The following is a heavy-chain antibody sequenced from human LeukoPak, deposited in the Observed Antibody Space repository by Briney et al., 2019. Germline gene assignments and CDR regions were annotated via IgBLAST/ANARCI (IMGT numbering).Heavy chain of an antibody. V-gene: IGHV1-3*01. Sequence: GASVKVSCKVSGYTFTSYAMHWVRQAPGQRLEWMGWINAGNGNTKYSQKFQGRVTITRDTSASTAYMELSSLRSEDTAVYYCAREWELPLRHSRGAFDIWGQGTMVTVSS. CDR1: GYTFTSYA. D-gene: IGHD1-26*01. CDR3: AREWELPLRHSRGAFDI. J-gene: IGHJ3*02. CDR2: INAGNGNT.